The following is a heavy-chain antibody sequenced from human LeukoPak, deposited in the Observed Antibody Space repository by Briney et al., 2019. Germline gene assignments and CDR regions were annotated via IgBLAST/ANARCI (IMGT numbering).Heavy chain of an antibody. Sequence: SETLSLTCTVSGGSISSYYWSWIRQPPGKGLEWIGYIYYSGSTYYNPSLKSRVTISVDTSKNQFSLKLSSVTAADTAVYYCARGGSYGYGGFDYWGQGTLVTVSS. D-gene: IGHD5-18*01. CDR1: GGSISSYY. CDR2: IYYSGST. CDR3: ARGGSYGYGGFDY. J-gene: IGHJ4*02. V-gene: IGHV4-59*08.